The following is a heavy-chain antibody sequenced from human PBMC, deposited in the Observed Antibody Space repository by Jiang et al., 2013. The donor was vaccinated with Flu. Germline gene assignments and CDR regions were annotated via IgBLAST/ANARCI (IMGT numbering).Heavy chain of an antibody. V-gene: IGHV1-8*01. CDR3: ATVGATEPNAFDI. J-gene: IGHJ3*02. CDR1: GYTFTSYD. Sequence: SGAEVKKPGASVKVSCKASGYTFTSYDINWVRLATGQGLEWMGWMNPNSGNTGYAQKFQGRVTMTRNTSINTAYMELSSLRSEDTAVYYCATVGATEPNAFDIWGQGTMVTVSS. CDR2: MNPNSGNT. D-gene: IGHD1-26*01.